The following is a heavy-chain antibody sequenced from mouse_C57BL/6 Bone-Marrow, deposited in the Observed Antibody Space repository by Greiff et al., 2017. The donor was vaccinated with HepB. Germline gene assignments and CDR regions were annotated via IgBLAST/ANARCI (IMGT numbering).Heavy chain of an antibody. CDR1: GFTFSDYG. CDR3: ARHPAGYFDV. J-gene: IGHJ1*03. V-gene: IGHV5-15*01. CDR2: ISNSAYSI. Sequence: EVKLMESGGGLVQPGGSLKLSCAASGFTFSDYGMAWVRQAPRKGPEWVAFISNSAYSIYYADTVTGRFTISRENAKNTLYLEMSSLRSEDTAMYYCARHPAGYFDVWGTGTTVTVSS.